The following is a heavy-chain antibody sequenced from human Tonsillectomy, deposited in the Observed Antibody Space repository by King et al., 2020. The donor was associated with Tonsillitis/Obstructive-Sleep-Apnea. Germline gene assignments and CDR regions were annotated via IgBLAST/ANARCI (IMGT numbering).Heavy chain of an antibody. Sequence: VQLQESGPGLVKPSETLSLTCTVSGGSISSYYWSWIRQPPGKGLEWIGYIYFGGSTNYNPSLESRVTISVETSKNQFSLKLSSVTAADTAVYYCAREYCTNTTCSFDLWGRGTLVTVSS. D-gene: IGHD2-8*01. J-gene: IGHJ2*01. CDR2: IYFGGST. V-gene: IGHV4-59*01. CDR1: GGSISSYY. CDR3: AREYCTNTTCSFDL.